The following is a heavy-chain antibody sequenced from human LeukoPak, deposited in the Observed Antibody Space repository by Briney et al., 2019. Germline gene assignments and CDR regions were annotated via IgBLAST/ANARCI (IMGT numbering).Heavy chain of an antibody. CDR1: GGSISSGGYS. CDR2: IYHSGST. CDR3: ATQYLAEFDY. D-gene: IGHD3-3*02. J-gene: IGHJ4*02. Sequence: SETLSLTCAVSGGSISSGGYSWSWIRQPPGKGLEWIGYIYHSGSTYYNPSLKSRVTISVDRSKNQFSLKLSSVTAADTAVYCCATQYLAEFDYWGQGTLVTVSS. V-gene: IGHV4-30-2*01.